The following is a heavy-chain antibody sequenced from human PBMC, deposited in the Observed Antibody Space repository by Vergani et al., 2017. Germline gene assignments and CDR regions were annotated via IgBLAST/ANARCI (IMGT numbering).Heavy chain of an antibody. CDR3: ARHSRYCSSTSCYKVDWFDP. Sequence: QVQLQESGPGLVKPSQTLSLTCTVSGGSISSGGYYWSWIRQHPGKGLEWIGSIYYSGSTYYNPSLKSRVTISVDTSKNQFSLKLSSVTAADTAVYYCARHSRYCSSTSCYKVDWFDPWGQGTLVTVSS. V-gene: IGHV4-39*01. CDR2: IYYSGST. CDR1: GGSISSGGYY. D-gene: IGHD2-2*02. J-gene: IGHJ5*02.